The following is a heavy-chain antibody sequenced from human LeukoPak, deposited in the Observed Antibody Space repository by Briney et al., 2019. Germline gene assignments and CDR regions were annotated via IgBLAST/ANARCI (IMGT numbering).Heavy chain of an antibody. D-gene: IGHD1-26*01. CDR3: ARGGRWELPRPYAFDI. V-gene: IGHV1-18*01. J-gene: IGHJ3*02. CDR1: AYTFTSYG. CDR2: ISVYNGHT. Sequence: GASVKVSCKASAYTFTSYGISWVRQAPGQGLEWMGWISVYNGHTNYAQNLQGRVTMTTDTSTGTAYMELRSLRSDDTAVYYCARGGRWELPRPYAFDIWGQGTMVTVSS.